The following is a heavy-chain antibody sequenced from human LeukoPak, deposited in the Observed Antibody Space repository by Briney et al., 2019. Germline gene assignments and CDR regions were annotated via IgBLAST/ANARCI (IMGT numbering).Heavy chain of an antibody. CDR3: VRGMSYHIY. J-gene: IGHJ4*02. CDR2: IKEDGREK. Sequence: PGGSLRLSCAASAFTFSNYWMSWVRQAPGKGLEWVANIKEDGREKNYVDSVKGRFTISRDNAKNSLYLQMNSLRAEDTAVYYCVRGMSYHIYWGQGTLVTVSS. CDR1: AFTFSNYW. D-gene: IGHD3-16*01. V-gene: IGHV3-7*03.